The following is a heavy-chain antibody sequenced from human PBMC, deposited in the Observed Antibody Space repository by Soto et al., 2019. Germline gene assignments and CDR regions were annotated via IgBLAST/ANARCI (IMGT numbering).Heavy chain of an antibody. CDR1: GFSLSTSGVG. Sequence: QITLKESGPPLVKPTQTLTLTCTFSGFSLSTSGVGVGWIRQPPGKALEWLALIYWDDDKRYSPSLKSRLTITKDTSKNQVVLTMTNMDPVDTATYYCAHRSYDTSGYYYGDAFDIWGQGTMVTVSS. D-gene: IGHD3-22*01. CDR2: IYWDDDK. J-gene: IGHJ3*02. CDR3: AHRSYDTSGYYYGDAFDI. V-gene: IGHV2-5*02.